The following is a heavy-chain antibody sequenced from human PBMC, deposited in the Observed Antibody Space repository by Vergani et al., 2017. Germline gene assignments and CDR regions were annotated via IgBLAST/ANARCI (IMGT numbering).Heavy chain of an antibody. CDR1: GFTFSSYG. D-gene: IGHD3-10*01. CDR2: IWYDGSNK. CDR3: ARDLLLWIGELSRGVFDP. J-gene: IGHJ5*02. Sequence: QVQLVESGGGVVQPGRSLRLSCAASGFTFSSYGMNWVRQAPGKGLEWVAVIWYDGSNKYYADSVKGRFTISRDNSKNTLYLQMNSMRAEDTAVYYCARDLLLWIGELSRGVFDPWGQGTLVTVSS. V-gene: IGHV3-33*01.